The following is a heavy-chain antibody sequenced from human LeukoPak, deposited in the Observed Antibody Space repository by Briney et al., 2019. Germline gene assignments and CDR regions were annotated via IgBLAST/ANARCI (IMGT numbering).Heavy chain of an antibody. D-gene: IGHD6-13*01. CDR3: ARYSSSWFDAFDI. Sequence: GGSLRLSCAASGFTFSSYSMNWVRQAPGKGLEWVSSISSSSSYIYYADSVKGRFTISRDNAKNSLYLQMNSLRAEDTAVYYCARYSSSWFDAFDIWGQGTMVTVSS. V-gene: IGHV3-21*01. J-gene: IGHJ3*02. CDR2: ISSSSSYI. CDR1: GFTFSSYS.